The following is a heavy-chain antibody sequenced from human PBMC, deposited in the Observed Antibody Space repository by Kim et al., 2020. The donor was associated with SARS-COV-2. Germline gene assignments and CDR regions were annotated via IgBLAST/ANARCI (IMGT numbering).Heavy chain of an antibody. CDR3: ARGRGIAAADMIIGYGMDV. V-gene: IGHV1-46*01. CDR1: AYTFTSYY. J-gene: IGHJ6*01. CDR2: INPNGGST. Sequence: ASVKVSCRASAYTFTSYYIHWVRQAPGQGLEWMGMINPNGGSTNYALKFQGRVTMTRDTSTSTVYMELSSLRSEDTAVYFCARGRGIAAADMIIGYGMDV. D-gene: IGHD6-13*01.